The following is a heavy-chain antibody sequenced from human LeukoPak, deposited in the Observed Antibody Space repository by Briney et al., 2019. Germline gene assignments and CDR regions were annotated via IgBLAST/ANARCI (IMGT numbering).Heavy chain of an antibody. Sequence: SETLSLTCTVSGGSISPYYWSWIRQPPGKGLEWIGYIYYSGSTNYNPSLKSRVTISVDTSKNQFSLKLSSVTAADTAVYYCARTYYGSGSNEYFQHWGQGTLVTVSS. CDR3: ARTYYGSGSNEYFQH. V-gene: IGHV4-59*12. CDR1: GGSISPYY. D-gene: IGHD3-10*01. CDR2: IYYSGST. J-gene: IGHJ1*01.